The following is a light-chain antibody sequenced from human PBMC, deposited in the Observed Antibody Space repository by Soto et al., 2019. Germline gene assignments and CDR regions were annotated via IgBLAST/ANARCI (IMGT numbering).Light chain of an antibody. CDR3: MQAKQSPCT. CDR1: QSLVHSDGNTY. V-gene: IGKV2-30*02. Sequence: VVMTQSPLSLPVTLGQPASISCRSSQSLVHSDGNTYLEWFQQRPGQSPRRLIYKVSNRDSGVPDRISGSGSGTDFTLIISRVEAEDVGVYYCMQAKQSPCTFGPGTKVDIK. J-gene: IGKJ3*01. CDR2: KVS.